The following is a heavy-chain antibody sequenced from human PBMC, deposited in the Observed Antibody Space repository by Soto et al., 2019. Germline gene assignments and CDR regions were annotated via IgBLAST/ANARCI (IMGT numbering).Heavy chain of an antibody. CDR1: GFTFTSYG. J-gene: IGHJ4*02. Sequence: HLVESGGGVVQPGRSLTLSCVAPGFTFTSYGIHWVRQAPGKGLEWVAVIWYDGSNKYYGDSVKGRFSISRDNSKNTVYLQMNSLRAEDTAVYYCARDRRFLEWLDYWGQGTLVSVSS. CDR2: IWYDGSNK. CDR3: ARDRRFLEWLDY. V-gene: IGHV3-33*01. D-gene: IGHD3-3*01.